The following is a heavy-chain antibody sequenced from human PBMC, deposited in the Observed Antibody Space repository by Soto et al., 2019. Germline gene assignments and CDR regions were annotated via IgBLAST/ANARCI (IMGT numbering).Heavy chain of an antibody. CDR2: ISDSGATT. D-gene: IGHD3-16*01. V-gene: IGHV3-23*01. CDR3: VKKGDPQRCLDY. Sequence: GGSLRLSCAASGFTFSSYPMSWVRRAPGKGLEWVSAISDSGATTYYADSAKGRFTISRDNSKNTLYLQMNSLRVEDTAVYHCVKKGDPQRCLDYWGKGTPVTVSS. CDR1: GFTFSSYP. J-gene: IGHJ4*02.